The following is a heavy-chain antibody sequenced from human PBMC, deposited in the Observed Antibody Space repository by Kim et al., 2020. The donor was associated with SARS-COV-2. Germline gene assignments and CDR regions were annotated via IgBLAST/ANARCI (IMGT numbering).Heavy chain of an antibody. D-gene: IGHD3-10*01. V-gene: IGHV4-59*01. J-gene: IGHJ6*02. CDR3: AREGVTTMVRGNGMDV. Sequence: LKSRVTITVDTSKNQFSLKLRSVTAADTAVYYCAREGVTTMVRGNGMDVWGQGTTVTVSS.